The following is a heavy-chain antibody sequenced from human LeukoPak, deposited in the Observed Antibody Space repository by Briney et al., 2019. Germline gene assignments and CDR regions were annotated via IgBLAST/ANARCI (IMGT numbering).Heavy chain of an antibody. CDR1: GFTFSSYA. CDR2: ISYDGSNK. V-gene: IGHV3-30-3*01. D-gene: IGHD5-24*01. CDR3: ARSARDGYNYDYYFDY. Sequence: GGSLRLSCAASGFTFSSYAMHWVRQAPGKGLEWVAVISYDGSNKYYADSVKDRFTISRDNSKNTLYLQMNSLRAEDTAVYYCARSARDGYNYDYYFDYWGQGTLVTVSS. J-gene: IGHJ4*02.